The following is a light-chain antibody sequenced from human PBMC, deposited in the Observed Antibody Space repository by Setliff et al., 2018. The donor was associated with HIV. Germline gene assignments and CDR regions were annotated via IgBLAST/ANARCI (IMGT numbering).Light chain of an antibody. CDR2: EVS. V-gene: IGLV2-14*01. Sequence: QSVLTQPASVSGSPGQSITISCTGTSFDIGGYKYVSWYQQHPGRAPKLIIYEVSTRPSGVSNRFSGSKSDSTASLTISGLQAEDEAHSYCASYTSTTTPYVFGPGTKVTVL. J-gene: IGLJ1*01. CDR3: ASYTSTTTPYV. CDR1: SFDIGGYKY.